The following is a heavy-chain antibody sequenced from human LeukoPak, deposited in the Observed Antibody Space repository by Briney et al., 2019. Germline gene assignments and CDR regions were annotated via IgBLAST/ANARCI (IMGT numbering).Heavy chain of an antibody. CDR2: ISGSGSYI. J-gene: IGHJ3*01. V-gene: IGHV3-21*01. CDR1: GFIFSSYA. CDR3: ARGLGSGDYVANAFDF. D-gene: IGHD4-17*01. Sequence: PGGSLRLSCAASGFIFSSYAMNWARQAPGKGLEWVSSISGSGSYIHYADSMKGRFTTSRDNAKKSVYLHMSRLRAEDTAVYYCARGLGSGDYVANAFDFWGRGTTVSVS.